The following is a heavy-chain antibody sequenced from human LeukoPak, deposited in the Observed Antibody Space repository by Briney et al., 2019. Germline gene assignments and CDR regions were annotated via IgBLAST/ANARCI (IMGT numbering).Heavy chain of an antibody. CDR2: IKQDGSEK. CDR1: GFTFSSYW. J-gene: IGHJ3*02. D-gene: IGHD6-19*01. V-gene: IGHV3-7*01. Sequence: GGSLRLSCAASGFTFSSYWMSWVRQAPGKGLEWVANIKQDGSEKYYVDSVKGRFTISRDNAKNSLYLQMNSLRAEDTAVYYCARSIAVAENAFDIWGQGTMVTVSS. CDR3: ARSIAVAENAFDI.